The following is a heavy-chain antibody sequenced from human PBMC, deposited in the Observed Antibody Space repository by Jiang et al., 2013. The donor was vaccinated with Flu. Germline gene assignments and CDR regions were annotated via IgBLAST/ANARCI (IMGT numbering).Heavy chain of an antibody. V-gene: IGHV1-69*01. Sequence: GAEVKKPGSSVKVSCKASGGTFSSYAISWVRQAPGQGLEWMGGIIPIFGTANYAQKFQGRVTITADESTSTAYMELSSLRSEDTAVYYCARETFGGVIVGTYGFDPWGQGTLVTVSS. CDR1: GGTFSSYA. J-gene: IGHJ5*02. CDR2: IIPIFGTA. CDR3: ARETFGGVIVGTYGFDP. D-gene: IGHD3-16*02.